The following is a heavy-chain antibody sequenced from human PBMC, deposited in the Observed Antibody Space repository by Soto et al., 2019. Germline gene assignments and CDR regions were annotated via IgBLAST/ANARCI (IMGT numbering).Heavy chain of an antibody. CDR2: ISDYVYNDAT. Sequence: QIQVVQSEVEIKRTGASVRVSCKASGYTLDNHGMGWVRQAPGQGLEWMGLISDYVYNDATNYERKLQGRLTMTRDTSPNTVYMDLRSLRSDDTAIYYCARGTKGAGDWYFDLWGRGTLFAVSS. CDR1: GYTLDNHG. CDR3: ARGTKGAGDWYFDL. J-gene: IGHJ2*01. D-gene: IGHD2-8*01. V-gene: IGHV1-18*01.